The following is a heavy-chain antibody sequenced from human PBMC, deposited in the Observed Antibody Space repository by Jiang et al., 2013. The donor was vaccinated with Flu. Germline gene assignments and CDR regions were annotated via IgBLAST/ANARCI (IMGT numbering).Heavy chain of an antibody. CDR2: VYYTGDT. J-gene: IGHJ4*02. V-gene: IGHV4-39*01. D-gene: IGHD3-10*01. CDR3: ARRGESYYFDQ. Sequence: GSGLVKPSETLSLTCTLSDGSVTNNAYYWGWIRQSPGKGLEWIANVYYTGDTYYNPSFNRRVTISVDRSSNQFSLKVYSVTAADTALYYCARRGESYYFDQWGQGTLVTVSS. CDR1: DGSVTNNAYY.